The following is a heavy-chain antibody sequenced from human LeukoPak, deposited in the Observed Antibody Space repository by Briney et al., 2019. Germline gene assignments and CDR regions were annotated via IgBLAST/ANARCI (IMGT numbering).Heavy chain of an antibody. Sequence: PGGSLRLSCAASGFTFSSYWMSWVRQAPGKGLEWVANIKQDGSEKYYVDSVKGRFTISRDNAKNSLYLQMNSLRAEDTAVYYCANLFWPPPHIAAAGIEGYWGQGTLVTVSS. CDR1: GFTFSSYW. D-gene: IGHD6-13*01. CDR2: IKQDGSEK. CDR3: ANLFWPPPHIAAAGIEGY. V-gene: IGHV3-7*01. J-gene: IGHJ4*02.